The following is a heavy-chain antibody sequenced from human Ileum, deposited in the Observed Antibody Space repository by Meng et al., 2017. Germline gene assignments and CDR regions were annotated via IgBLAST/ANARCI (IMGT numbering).Heavy chain of an antibody. CDR2: ITGSGVST. D-gene: IGHD6-13*01. J-gene: IGHJ4*02. CDR3: AKEGIKQQLVPLPAD. Sequence: GGSLRLSCAASGFTFTTYAMSWVRQAPGKGLEWVSTITGSGVSTYYADSVKGRFTISRDNSKNTLYLQMNSLRAEDTAVYYCAKEGIKQQLVPLPADWGQGTLVTVSS. V-gene: IGHV3-23*01. CDR1: GFTFTTYA.